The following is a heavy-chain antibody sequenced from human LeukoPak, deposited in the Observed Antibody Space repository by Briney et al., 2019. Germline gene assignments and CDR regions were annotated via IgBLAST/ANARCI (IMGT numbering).Heavy chain of an antibody. Sequence: ASVKVSCKASGYTFTGYYMHWVRQAPGQGLEWMGWINPNSGGTNYAQKFQGRVTMTRDTSISTAYMELSRLRSDDTAVYYCARVRASGWLAHYFDYWGQGTLVTVSS. D-gene: IGHD6-19*01. CDR1: GYTFTGYY. CDR3: ARVRASGWLAHYFDY. J-gene: IGHJ4*02. V-gene: IGHV1-2*02. CDR2: INPNSGGT.